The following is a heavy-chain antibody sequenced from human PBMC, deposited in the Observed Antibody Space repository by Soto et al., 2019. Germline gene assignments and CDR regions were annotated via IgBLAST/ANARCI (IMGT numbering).Heavy chain of an antibody. CDR1: GGSISSYY. CDR3: ARVKKVDWARHYYYYGMDV. Sequence: SETLSLTCTVSGGSISSYYWSWIRQPPGKGLEWIGYIYYSGSTNYNPSLKSRVTISVDTSKNQFSLKLSSVTAADTAVYYCARVKKVDWARHYYYYGMDVWGQGTTVTVSS. D-gene: IGHD3-9*01. V-gene: IGHV4-59*01. J-gene: IGHJ6*02. CDR2: IYYSGST.